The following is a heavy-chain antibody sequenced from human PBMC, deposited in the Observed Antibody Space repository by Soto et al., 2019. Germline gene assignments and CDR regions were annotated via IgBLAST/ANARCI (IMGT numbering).Heavy chain of an antibody. D-gene: IGHD6-6*01. J-gene: IGHJ6*01. Sequence: EVQLLDSGGGLVQPGGSLRLSCAASGFTFSSYAMSWFRQSPGKGLEWVSAISGSAITTYYADSVKGRFTISRDNSKNAVYLQMNSLRAEDTAIYYCAKVIVARGGMDVWGRGTTVTVSS. CDR2: ISGSAITT. CDR3: AKVIVARGGMDV. V-gene: IGHV3-23*01. CDR1: GFTFSSYA.